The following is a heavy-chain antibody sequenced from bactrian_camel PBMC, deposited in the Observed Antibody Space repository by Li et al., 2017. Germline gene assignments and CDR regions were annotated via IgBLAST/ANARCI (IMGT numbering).Heavy chain of an antibody. Sequence: VQLVESGGGSVQAGGSLRLSCAADDFSFSQRCMAWFRQAPGKAREEVAAIGSDGSTSYADSVKGRFTISKDNANDHLYLQMSSLKPEDTAMYYCAFKRVAWVGCDPVLRSAFGYWGQGTQVTVS. CDR3: AFKRVAWVGCDPVLRSAFGY. J-gene: IGHJ6*01. D-gene: IGHD5*01. CDR1: DFSFSQRC. V-gene: IGHV3S44*01. CDR2: IGSDGST.